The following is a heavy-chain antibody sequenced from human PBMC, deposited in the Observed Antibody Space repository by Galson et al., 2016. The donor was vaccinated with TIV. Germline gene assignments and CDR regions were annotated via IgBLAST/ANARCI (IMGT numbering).Heavy chain of an antibody. Sequence: SVKVSCKASGYTFTNYDINWVRQATGQGLEWMGWMNPNSGNTGYAQKFRGRVTMTRNTSVRTAYMELSSLRSEDTAVYYSARSGDYGDYWGQGTLVTVSS. J-gene: IGHJ4*02. V-gene: IGHV1-8*02. D-gene: IGHD4-17*01. CDR3: ARSGDYGDY. CDR1: GYTFTNYD. CDR2: MNPNSGNT.